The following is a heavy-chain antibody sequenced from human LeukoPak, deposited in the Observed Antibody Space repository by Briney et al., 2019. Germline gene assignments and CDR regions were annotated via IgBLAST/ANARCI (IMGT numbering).Heavy chain of an antibody. Sequence: GGSLRLSCAASGFTFNRYSMNWVRQSPGKGLEWISYISNSGSTIYYADSVKGRFTISRDTARNSLYLQMNSLRDEDAAVYYCAGRLDDGDLYYYYYGMDVWGQGTTVTVSS. J-gene: IGHJ6*02. CDR1: GFTFNRYS. CDR3: AGRLDDGDLYYYYYGMDV. CDR2: ISNSGSTI. V-gene: IGHV3-48*02. D-gene: IGHD4-17*01.